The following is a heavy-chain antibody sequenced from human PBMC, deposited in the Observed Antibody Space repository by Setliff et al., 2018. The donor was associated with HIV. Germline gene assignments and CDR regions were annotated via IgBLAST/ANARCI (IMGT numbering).Heavy chain of an antibody. Sequence: SVKVSCKASGGTFSVYGVSWLRQAPGQGLEWVGGIITMFGTVKYAQKFQGRVRITADEVTNIAYMDLGGLRYEDTAVYYCGSDFSGWYYFDMWGQGALVTVSS. D-gene: IGHD6-19*01. V-gene: IGHV1-69*13. CDR3: GSDFSGWYYFDM. CDR2: IITMFGTV. CDR1: GGTFSVYG. J-gene: IGHJ4*02.